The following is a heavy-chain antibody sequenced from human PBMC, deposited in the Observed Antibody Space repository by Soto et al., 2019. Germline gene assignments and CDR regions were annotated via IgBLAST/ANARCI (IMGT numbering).Heavy chain of an antibody. CDR1: GGSFSGYY. CDR2: INHSGST. J-gene: IGHJ3*02. CDR3: ARVGQGYSSSWYWGRAFDI. Sequence: KPSETLSLTCAVYGGSFSGYYWSWIRQPPGKGLEWIGEINHSGSTNYNPSLKSRVTISVDTSKNQFSLKLSSVTAADTAVYYCARVGQGYSSSWYWGRAFDIWGQGTMVTVSS. D-gene: IGHD6-13*01. V-gene: IGHV4-34*01.